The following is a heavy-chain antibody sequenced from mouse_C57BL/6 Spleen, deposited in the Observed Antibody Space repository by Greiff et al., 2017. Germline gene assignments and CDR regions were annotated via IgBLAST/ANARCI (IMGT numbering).Heavy chain of an antibody. D-gene: IGHD1-1*01. CDR2: ISDGGSYT. CDR1: GFTFSSYA. CDR3: ARDKEGYYGNYAMDY. Sequence: VKVVESGGGLVKPGGSLKLSCAASGFTFSSYAMSWVRQTPEKRLEWVATISDGGSYTYYPDNVKGRFTISRDNAKNNLYLQMSHLKSEDTAMYYCARDKEGYYGNYAMDYWGQGTSVTVSS. J-gene: IGHJ4*01. V-gene: IGHV5-4*01.